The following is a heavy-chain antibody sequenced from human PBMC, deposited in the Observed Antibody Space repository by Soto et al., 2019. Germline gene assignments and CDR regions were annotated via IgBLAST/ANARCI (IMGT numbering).Heavy chain of an antibody. V-gene: IGHV4-59*08. D-gene: IGHD4-17*01. CDR2: IYYSGST. CDR3: ARRNAVTLDY. CDR1: GGSISSYY. Sequence: PSETLSLTCTVSGGSISSYYWSWIRQPPGKGLEWIGYIYYSGSTNYNPSLKSRVTISVDTSKNQFSLKLSSVTAADTAVYYCARRNAVTLDYWGQGTLVTVSS. J-gene: IGHJ4*02.